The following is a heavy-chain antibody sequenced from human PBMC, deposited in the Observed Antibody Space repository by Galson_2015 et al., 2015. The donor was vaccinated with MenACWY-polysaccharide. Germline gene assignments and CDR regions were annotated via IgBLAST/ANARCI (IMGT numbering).Heavy chain of an antibody. J-gene: IGHJ4*02. D-gene: IGHD3-10*01. CDR1: GFSVSGDS. CDR3: ARHAWLGD. V-gene: IGHV3-66*02. Sequence: LRLSCAASGFSVSGDSMNWVRQAPGKGLEWVSVIHSDGTISYADSVKGRFTISRDNSKNTLYFQMNSLRPEDTAVYYCARHAWLGDWGQGTLVTVSS. CDR2: IHSDGTI.